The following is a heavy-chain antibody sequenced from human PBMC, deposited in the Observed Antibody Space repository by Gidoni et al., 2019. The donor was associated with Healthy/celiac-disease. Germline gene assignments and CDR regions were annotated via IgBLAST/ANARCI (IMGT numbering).Heavy chain of an antibody. Sequence: QVTVRASGPALGIPTQTLTLTCTFSGCARSTSGMCVGWIRQPPWKAVKWLARIDWDDDKYYSTSLKSRLTISKDPSKNPVVLTMTTMDPVDTATYYCARIRNYYASSGYYSLGCMDVWGQGTTVTFSS. CDR3: ARIRNYYASSGYYSLGCMDV. J-gene: IGHJ6*02. CDR1: GCARSTSGMC. V-gene: IGHV2-70*15. CDR2: IDWDDDK. D-gene: IGHD3-22*01.